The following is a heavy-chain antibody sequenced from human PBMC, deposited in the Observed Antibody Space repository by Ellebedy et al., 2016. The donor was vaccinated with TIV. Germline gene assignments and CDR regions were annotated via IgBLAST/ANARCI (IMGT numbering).Heavy chain of an antibody. CDR2: IRQEGDEI. CDR1: GFNFRSYW. Sequence: PGGSLRLSCAASGFNFRSYWMTWVRQAPGKGLEWVAKIRQEGDEIYYVESVKGRLTIPRDNAKNALFLPLNSLRVEDTAVYYCSRRASYGDYAVQVNPWFDPWGQGTLVTVSS. D-gene: IGHD4-17*01. J-gene: IGHJ5*02. V-gene: IGHV3-7*01. CDR3: SRRASYGDYAVQVNPWFDP.